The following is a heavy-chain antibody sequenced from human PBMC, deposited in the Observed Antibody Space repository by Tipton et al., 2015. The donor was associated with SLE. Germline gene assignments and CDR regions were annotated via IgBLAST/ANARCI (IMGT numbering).Heavy chain of an antibody. CDR1: GFTFSSYD. CDR3: AKSGYSSGWYHMDV. V-gene: IGHV3-13*04. J-gene: IGHJ6*03. Sequence: SLRLSCAASGFTFSSYDMHWVRQATGKGLEWVSAIGTAGDTYYPGSVKGRFTISRDNSKNTLYLQMNSLRAEDTAVYYCAKSGYSSGWYHMDVWGKGTTVTVSS. D-gene: IGHD6-19*01. CDR2: IGTAGDT.